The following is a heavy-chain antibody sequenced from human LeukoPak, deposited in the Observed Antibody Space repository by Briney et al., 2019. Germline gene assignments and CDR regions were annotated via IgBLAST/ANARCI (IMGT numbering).Heavy chain of an antibody. J-gene: IGHJ4*02. V-gene: IGHV4-39*01. CDR3: ARHEHSGILLDN. Sequence: SETLSPPCTVSGGSIISGSSYWAWIRQPPGKGLEWIGSMYYNGDTYYNTSLKSRVTISGDTSKNQFFLKLSSATAADTAVYYCARHEHSGILLDNWGQGTLVTVSS. CDR1: GGSIISGSSY. D-gene: IGHD1-26*01. CDR2: MYYNGDT.